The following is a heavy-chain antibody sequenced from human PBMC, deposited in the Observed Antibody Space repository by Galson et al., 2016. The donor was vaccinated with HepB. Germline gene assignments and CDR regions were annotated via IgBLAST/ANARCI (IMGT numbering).Heavy chain of an antibody. CDR3: ARDRGVSYFQMTAFDI. V-gene: IGHV4-31*03. Sequence: TLSLTCTVSGGSISGGVYYWSWIRQHPGKGLEWIGYIYYDGRTYYNPSLKSRIAISLDTSKNQFSLKLSSVTAADPAMYYCARDRGVSYFQMTAFDIWGQGTMVTVSS. J-gene: IGHJ3*02. CDR1: GGSISGGVYY. CDR2: IYYDGRT. D-gene: IGHD1-26*01.